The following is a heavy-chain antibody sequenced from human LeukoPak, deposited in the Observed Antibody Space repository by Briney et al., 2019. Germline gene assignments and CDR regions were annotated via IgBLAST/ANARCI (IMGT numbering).Heavy chain of an antibody. J-gene: IGHJ2*01. Sequence: APQTLSLTCTVAGGSVSSGDAHRRWIRQPPGTGLEWIGYILYRGNIYYNPTLKSRLTISLDMSKNKFSLKLSSVTAADTAVYYWAREPGVAEVGRLDLWGRGTLVTASS. CDR3: AREPGVAEVGRLDL. CDR2: ILYRGNI. D-gene: IGHD7-27*01. V-gene: IGHV4-30-4*01. CDR1: GGSVSSGDAH.